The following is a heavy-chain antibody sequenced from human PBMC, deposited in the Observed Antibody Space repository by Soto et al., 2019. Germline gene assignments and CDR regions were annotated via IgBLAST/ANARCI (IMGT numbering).Heavy chain of an antibody. D-gene: IGHD5-12*01. V-gene: IGHV3-30*18. CDR1: GFTFSSYA. Sequence: PGGSLRLSCAASGFTFSSYAMHWVRQAPGKGLEWVAVISYDGSNKYYVDSVKGRFTISRDNSKNTLYLQMNSLRAEDTAVYHCAKERVHGYNYYYYYRMDVWGQGTTVTVSS. CDR3: AKERVHGYNYYYYYRMDV. J-gene: IGHJ6*02. CDR2: ISYDGSNK.